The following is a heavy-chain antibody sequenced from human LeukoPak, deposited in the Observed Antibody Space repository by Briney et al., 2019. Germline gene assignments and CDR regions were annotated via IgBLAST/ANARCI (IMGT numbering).Heavy chain of an antibody. CDR1: GFTFDDYA. Sequence: GRSLRLSCAASGFTFDDYAMHWVRQAPGKGLEWVSGISWNSGSIGYADSVKGRFTISRDNAKNSLYLQMNSLRAEDTALYYCAKGAASNYYYYMDVWGKGTTVTISS. D-gene: IGHD6-25*01. CDR3: AKGAASNYYYYMDV. CDR2: ISWNSGSI. J-gene: IGHJ6*03. V-gene: IGHV3-9*01.